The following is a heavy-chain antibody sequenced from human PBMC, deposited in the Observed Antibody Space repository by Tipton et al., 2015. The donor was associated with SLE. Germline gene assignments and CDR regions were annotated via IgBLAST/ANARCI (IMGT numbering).Heavy chain of an antibody. CDR3: ARVAQGTLTVYSIDY. V-gene: IGHV4-34*01. CDR2: ISHSGDT. CDR1: GRSFICSY. D-gene: IGHD2-15*01. J-gene: IGHJ4*02. Sequence: LRLSCAVYGRSFICSYWTWIRQPPGKGLEWIGEISHSGDTDYNPSLKSRVTMSVDKSKNKFSLKLSSVTAADTAVYYCARVAQGTLTVYSIDYWGQGTLVTVSS.